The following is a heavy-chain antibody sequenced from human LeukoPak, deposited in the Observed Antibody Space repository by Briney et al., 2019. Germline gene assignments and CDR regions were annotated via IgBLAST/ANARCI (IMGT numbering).Heavy chain of an antibody. CDR2: IYSGGGT. J-gene: IGHJ4*02. CDR3: ARAFRSVTTWGYFDY. V-gene: IGHV3-66*01. D-gene: IGHD4-17*01. Sequence: GGSLRLSCAASGFTVSTNYMSWVHQAPGKGLEWVSLIYSGGGTYYADSVKGRFTISRDNSRNTLSLQMNSLRVDHTAVYYCARAFRSVTTWGYFDYWGQGALVTVSS. CDR1: GFTVSTNY.